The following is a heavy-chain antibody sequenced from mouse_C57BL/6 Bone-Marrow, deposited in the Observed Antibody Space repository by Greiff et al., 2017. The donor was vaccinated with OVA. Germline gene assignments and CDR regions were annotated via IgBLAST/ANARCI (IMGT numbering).Heavy chain of an antibody. J-gene: IGHJ2*01. CDR3: ARWDDYEY. V-gene: IGHV1-69*01. CDR2: IDPSDSYT. D-gene: IGHD2-4*01. Sequence: QVQLQQPGAELVMPGASVKLSCKASGYTFTSYWMHWVKQRPGQGLEWIGEIDPSDSYTNYNQKFKGKSTLTVDKSSSTAYMQLSSLTSVDSAVYYCARWDDYEYWGQGTTLTVSS. CDR1: GYTFTSYW.